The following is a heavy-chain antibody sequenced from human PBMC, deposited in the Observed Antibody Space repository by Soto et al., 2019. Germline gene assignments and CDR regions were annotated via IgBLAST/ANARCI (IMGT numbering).Heavy chain of an antibody. J-gene: IGHJ5*02. Sequence: QLQLQESGPGLVKPSETLSLTCTVSGGSISSSSYYWGWIRQPPGKGLEWIGSIYYSGSTYYNPSLKSRVTISVDTSKNQFSMKLSSVTAADTAVYSCARHGRKVPAPNWFDPWGQGTLVTVSS. CDR3: ARHGRKVPAPNWFDP. V-gene: IGHV4-39*01. CDR1: GGSISSSSYY. D-gene: IGHD2-2*01. CDR2: IYYSGST.